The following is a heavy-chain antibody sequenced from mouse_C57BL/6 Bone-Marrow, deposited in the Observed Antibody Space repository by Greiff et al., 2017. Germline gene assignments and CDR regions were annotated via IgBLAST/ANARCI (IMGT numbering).Heavy chain of an antibody. V-gene: IGHV14-4*01. Sequence: VHVKQSGAELVRPGASVKLSCTASGFNIKDDYMHWVKQRPEQSLEWIGWFDPENGDTEYASKFQGKATITADTSSNTAYLQLSRLTSEDTAVYYCRPGYAIDYWGQGTSVTVSS. CDR3: RPGYAIDY. J-gene: IGHJ4*01. CDR2: FDPENGDT. CDR1: GFNIKDDY.